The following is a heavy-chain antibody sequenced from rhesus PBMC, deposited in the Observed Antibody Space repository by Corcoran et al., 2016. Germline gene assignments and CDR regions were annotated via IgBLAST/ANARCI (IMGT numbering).Heavy chain of an antibody. J-gene: IGHJ3*01. CDR3: ARGYSGFSYAFDF. V-gene: IGHV3-54*02. D-gene: IGHD5-24*01. CDR1: GFSFSRFG. CDR2: ISYDGSEK. Sequence: EVQLVESGGGLVQPGGSLRLSCGASGFSFSRFGMQRVGEAPGQGLKWVALISYDGSEKYYADSMKDRFTISRDNSKNIVYLQMNHLKLEDTAVYYCARGYSGFSYAFDFWGQGLRVTVSS.